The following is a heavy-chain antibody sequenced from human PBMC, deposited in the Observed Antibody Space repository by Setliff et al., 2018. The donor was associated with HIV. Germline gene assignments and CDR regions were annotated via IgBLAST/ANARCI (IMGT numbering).Heavy chain of an antibody. CDR3: VRRVSRGSQPSYFDY. CDR1: GYSISSGYY. D-gene: IGHD3-22*01. Sequence: PSETLSLTCTVSGYSISSGYYWGWIRLPPGKGLEWIGDIYHSGFTIYNPSLKSRVTLSLDTSKNQFSLKLSSVTAADTAVYFCVRRVSRGSQPSYFDYWGQGTLVTVSS. J-gene: IGHJ4*02. V-gene: IGHV4-38-2*02. CDR2: IYHSGFT.